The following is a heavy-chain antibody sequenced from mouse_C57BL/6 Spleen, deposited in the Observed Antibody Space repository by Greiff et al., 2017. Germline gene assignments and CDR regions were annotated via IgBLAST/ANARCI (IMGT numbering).Heavy chain of an antibody. CDR3: ARWAYYGSSYDYAMDY. J-gene: IGHJ4*01. Sequence: VQLKESGPGLAKPSQTLSLTCSVTGYSITSDYWNWIRKFPGNKLEYMGYISYSGSTYYNPSLKSRISITRDTSKNQYYLQLNSVTTEDTATYYCARWAYYGSSYDYAMDYWGQGTSVTVSS. V-gene: IGHV3-8*01. CDR2: ISYSGST. D-gene: IGHD1-1*01. CDR1: GYSITSDY.